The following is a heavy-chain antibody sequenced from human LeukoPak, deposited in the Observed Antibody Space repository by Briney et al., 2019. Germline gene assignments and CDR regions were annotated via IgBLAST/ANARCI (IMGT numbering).Heavy chain of an antibody. CDR1: GFTVSSNY. CDR3: ATLRRNGYGYFDY. J-gene: IGHJ4*02. CDR2: IYSGGST. Sequence: GGSLRLSCAASGFTVSSNYMSWVRQAPGKGLEWVSVIYSGGSTYYAASVKGRFTISRDNSKLYLQMNSLRAEDTAVYYCATLRRNGYGYFDYWGQGTLVTVSS. D-gene: IGHD5-12*01. V-gene: IGHV3-53*01.